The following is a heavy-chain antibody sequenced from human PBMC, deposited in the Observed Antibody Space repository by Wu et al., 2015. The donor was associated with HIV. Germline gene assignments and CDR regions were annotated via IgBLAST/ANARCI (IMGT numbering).Heavy chain of an antibody. D-gene: IGHD2-21*02. Sequence: QVQLVQSGAEVKKPGASVKVSCKASGYTFTGYYMHWVRQAPGQGLEWMGWINPNSGGTNYAQKFQGRVTMTRDTSISTAYMELSRLRSDDTAVYYCARDLSGSNCLSGGDCWDDAFDIWGQGTMVTVSS. CDR3: ARDLSGSNCLSGGDCWDDAFDI. V-gene: IGHV1-2*02. CDR1: GYTFTGYY. J-gene: IGHJ3*02. CDR2: INPNSGGT.